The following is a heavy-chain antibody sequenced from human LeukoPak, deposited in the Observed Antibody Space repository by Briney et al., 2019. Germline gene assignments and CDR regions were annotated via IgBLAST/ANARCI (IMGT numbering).Heavy chain of an antibody. J-gene: IGHJ4*02. CDR3: AKKGGSSGRYDNLDY. Sequence: GGSLRLSCAASGFTFSCCAIHWVRQAPGRGLEWVAVISSDENTKFYADSVKGRFTVYRDNSKKTVWLQMNSLRAEDTAVYYCAKKGGSSGRYDNLDYWGQGTLVTVSS. D-gene: IGHD6-19*01. CDR1: GFTFSCCA. CDR2: ISSDENTK. V-gene: IGHV3-30-3*02.